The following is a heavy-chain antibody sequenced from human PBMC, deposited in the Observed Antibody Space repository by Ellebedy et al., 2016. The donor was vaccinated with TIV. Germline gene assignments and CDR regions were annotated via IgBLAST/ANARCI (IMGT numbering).Heavy chain of an antibody. CDR3: ARGRGYYDSKSYYKGHDY. V-gene: IGHV1-8*01. J-gene: IGHJ4*02. Sequence: AASVKVSCKASGYTFTSYDIYWVRQATGQGLEWMGWMNPNSGNTGHAQNFQGRVTMTRKTPISTAYMELSSLRSEDTAVYYCARGRGYYDSKSYYKGHDYWGQGTLVTVSS. CDR1: GYTFTSYD. CDR2: MNPNSGNT. D-gene: IGHD3-10*01.